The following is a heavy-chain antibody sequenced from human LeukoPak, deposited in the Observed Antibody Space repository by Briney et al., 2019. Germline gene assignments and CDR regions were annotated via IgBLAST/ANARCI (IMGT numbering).Heavy chain of an antibody. Sequence: SQTLSLTCTVSGGSISSGSYYWSWIRQPAGKGLEWIGHIYTTGSTNYNPSLKSRVTISVDTSKTQFSLKLSSVTAADTAVYYCARARRYGSGSYYDYYYYMDVWGKGTTVTISS. CDR1: GGSISSGSYY. CDR2: IYTTGST. V-gene: IGHV4-61*09. CDR3: ARARRYGSGSYYDYYYYMDV. J-gene: IGHJ6*03. D-gene: IGHD3-10*01.